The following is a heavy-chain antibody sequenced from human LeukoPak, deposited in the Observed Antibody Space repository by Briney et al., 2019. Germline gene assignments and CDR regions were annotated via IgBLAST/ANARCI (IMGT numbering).Heavy chain of an antibody. V-gene: IGHV3-74*01. Sequence: GGSLRLSCAASGFTFSNYWMQWVRQAPGKGLGWVSRINSVGMNTSYAASGKGRVTISRDNAKKTLCRQMNSVRAEETAVYYCARDLGQYYDTSDHWCHPWGQGTRVTVST. D-gene: IGHD3-22*01. J-gene: IGHJ5*02. CDR3: ARDLGQYYDTSDHWCHP. CDR1: GFTFSNYW. CDR2: INSVGMNT.